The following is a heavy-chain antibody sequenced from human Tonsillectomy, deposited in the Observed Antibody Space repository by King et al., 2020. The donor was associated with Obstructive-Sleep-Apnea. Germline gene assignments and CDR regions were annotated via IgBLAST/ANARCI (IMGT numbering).Heavy chain of an antibody. J-gene: IGHJ4*02. CDR1: GFTFDDYA. CDR3: AKDLDYYGSGSPPY. CDR2: ISWNSGSI. V-gene: IGHV3-9*01. Sequence: VQLVESGGGLVQPGRSLRLSCAASGFTFDDYAMHWVRHAPGKGLEWVSGISWNSGSIGYADSVKGRFTISRDNAKNSLYLQMNSLRAEDTALYYCAKDLDYYGSGSPPYWGQGTLVTVSS. D-gene: IGHD3-10*01.